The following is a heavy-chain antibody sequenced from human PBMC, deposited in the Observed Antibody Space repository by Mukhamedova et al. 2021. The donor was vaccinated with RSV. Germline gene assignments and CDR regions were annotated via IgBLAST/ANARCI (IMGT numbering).Heavy chain of an antibody. CDR2: IYYSGST. J-gene: IGHJ4*02. D-gene: IGHD4-17*01. V-gene: IGHV4-31*02. CDR3: ARVLYPTLTIGSYFDS. Sequence: EWIGYIYYSGSTYYNPSLKSRVTISVDTSKNQFSLKLNSVTAADTAVYYCARVLYPTLTIGSYFDSWAQGTLVTVSS.